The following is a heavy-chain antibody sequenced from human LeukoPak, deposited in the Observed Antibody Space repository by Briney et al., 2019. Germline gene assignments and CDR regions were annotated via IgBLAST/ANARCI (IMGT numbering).Heavy chain of an antibody. CDR2: IYYSGST. V-gene: IGHV4-61*01. CDR3: ARTYGSGSYYYDY. D-gene: IGHD3-10*01. J-gene: IGHJ4*02. CDR1: GGSVSSGSYY. Sequence: PSETLSLTCTVSGGSVSSGSYYWSWIRQPPGKGLEWIGYIYYSGSTNYNPSLKSRVTISVDKSKNQFSLKLSSVTAADTAVYYCARTYGSGSYYYDYWGQGTLVTVSS.